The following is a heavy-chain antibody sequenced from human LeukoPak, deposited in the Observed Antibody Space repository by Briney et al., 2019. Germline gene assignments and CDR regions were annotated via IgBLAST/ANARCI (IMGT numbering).Heavy chain of an antibody. V-gene: IGHV1-2*02. CDR1: GLTFTGVNY. CDR2: INTNNGGT. J-gene: IGHJ5*02. Sequence: GASVKVSCKASGLTFTGVNYIHWVRQAPGQGPEWMGWINTNNGGTDYARKFQGRVTMTRDTSISTAYMELYRLTSDDMAMYYCTRDRLSKWFDPWGQGSLVTVSS. D-gene: IGHD5-12*01. CDR3: TRDRLSKWFDP.